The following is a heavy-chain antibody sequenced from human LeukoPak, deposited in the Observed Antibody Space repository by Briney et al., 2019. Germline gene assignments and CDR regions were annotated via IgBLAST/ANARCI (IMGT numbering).Heavy chain of an antibody. D-gene: IGHD1-26*01. Sequence: GESLKISLKGSGYPFTTDWIGWVRQMPGKGLEWMGIIYPGDSDTRYSPSFQGQVTISADKSISTAYLQWSSLKASDTAMYYCARHPSNSGSYYNPYYYYMDVWGKGTTVTVSS. CDR1: GYPFTTDW. CDR2: IYPGDSDT. CDR3: ARHPSNSGSYYNPYYYYMDV. J-gene: IGHJ6*03. V-gene: IGHV5-51*01.